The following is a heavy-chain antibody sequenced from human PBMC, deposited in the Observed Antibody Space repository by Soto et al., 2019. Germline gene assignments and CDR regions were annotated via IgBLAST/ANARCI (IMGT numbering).Heavy chain of an antibody. D-gene: IGHD4-17*01. J-gene: IGHJ5*02. CDR2: ISAYNGNT. V-gene: IGHV1-18*01. CDR1: GYTLTELS. Sequence: ASVKVSCKVSGYTLTELSMHWVRQAPGQGLEWMGWISAYNGNTNYAQKLQGRVTMTTDTSTSTAYMELRSLRSDDTAVYYCARDQGNLRTAWFDPWGQGTLVTVSS. CDR3: ARDQGNLRTAWFDP.